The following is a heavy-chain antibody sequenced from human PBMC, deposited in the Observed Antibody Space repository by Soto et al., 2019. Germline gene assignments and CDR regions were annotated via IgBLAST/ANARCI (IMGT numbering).Heavy chain of an antibody. Sequence: PSETLSLTCTVSGGSISSYYWSWIRQPAGKGLEWIGRIYTSGSTNYNPSLKSQVTMSVDTSKNQFSLKLSSVTAADTAVYYCARSGAAAGSYYYYGMDVWGQGTTVTVSS. D-gene: IGHD6-13*01. V-gene: IGHV4-4*07. CDR1: GGSISSYY. J-gene: IGHJ6*02. CDR2: IYTSGST. CDR3: ARSGAAAGSYYYYGMDV.